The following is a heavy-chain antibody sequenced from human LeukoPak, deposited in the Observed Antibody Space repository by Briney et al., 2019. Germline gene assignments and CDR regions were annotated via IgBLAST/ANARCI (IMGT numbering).Heavy chain of an antibody. V-gene: IGHV4-39*01. CDR1: GGSISSSSYY. D-gene: IGHD1-26*01. Sequence: SETLSVTCTVSGGSISSSSYYWGWIRQPPGKGLEWIGSIYYSGSTYYNPSLKSRVTISVDTSKNQFSLKLSSVTAADTAVYYCAGPSGSYHPSAYYFDYWGQGTLVTVSS. J-gene: IGHJ4*02. CDR2: IYYSGST. CDR3: AGPSGSYHPSAYYFDY.